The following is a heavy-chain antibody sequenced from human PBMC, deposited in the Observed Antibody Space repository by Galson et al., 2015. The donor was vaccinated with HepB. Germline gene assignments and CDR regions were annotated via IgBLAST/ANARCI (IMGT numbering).Heavy chain of an antibody. CDR3: ARVLEEITMIVVAPYYFDY. Sequence: SVKVSCKASGYTFTSYGISWVRQAPGQGLEWMGWISAYNGNTNYAQKLQGRVTMTTDTSTSTAYMELRSLRSDDTAVYYCARVLEEITMIVVAPYYFDYWGQGTLVTVSS. CDR1: GYTFTSYG. J-gene: IGHJ4*02. D-gene: IGHD3-22*01. CDR2: ISAYNGNT. V-gene: IGHV1-18*01.